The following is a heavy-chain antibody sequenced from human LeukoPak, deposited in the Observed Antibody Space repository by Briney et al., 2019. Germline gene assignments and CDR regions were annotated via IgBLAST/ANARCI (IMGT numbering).Heavy chain of an antibody. Sequence: ASETLSLACTVSGGSISSYYWSWIRQPPGKGLEWIGYIYYSGSANYNPSLKSRVTISVDTSKNQFSLKLSSVTAADTAVYYCARGLAIFDYWGQGTLVTVSS. V-gene: IGHV4-59*01. CDR1: GGSISSYY. D-gene: IGHD6-19*01. J-gene: IGHJ4*02. CDR3: ARGLAIFDY. CDR2: IYYSGSA.